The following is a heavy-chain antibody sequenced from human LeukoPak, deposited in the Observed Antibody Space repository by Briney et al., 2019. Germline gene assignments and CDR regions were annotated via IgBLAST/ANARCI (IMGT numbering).Heavy chain of an antibody. D-gene: IGHD6-13*01. CDR1: GYTFTSYD. V-gene: IGHV1-8*01. Sequence: ASVKVSCKASGYTFTSYDINWVRQATGQGLEWMGRMNPNSGNTGYAQKFQGRVTMTRNTSISTAYMELSSLRSEDTAVYYCARVGIAAAGDDLGYWGQGTLVTVSS. CDR3: ARVGIAAAGDDLGY. CDR2: MNPNSGNT. J-gene: IGHJ4*02.